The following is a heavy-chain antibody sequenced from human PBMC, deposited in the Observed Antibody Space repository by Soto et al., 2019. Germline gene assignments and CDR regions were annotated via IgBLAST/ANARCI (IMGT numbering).Heavy chain of an antibody. CDR3: ARGVTYYYGSGSFPHNDY. D-gene: IGHD3-10*01. Sequence: PSETLSLTCTVSGGSISSGGYYWSWIRQHPGKGLEWIGYIYYSGSTYYNPSLKSRVTISVDTSKNQFSLKLSSVTAADTAVYYCARGVTYYYGSGSFPHNDYWSQGTLVTVSS. V-gene: IGHV4-31*03. J-gene: IGHJ4*02. CDR1: GGSISSGGYY. CDR2: IYYSGST.